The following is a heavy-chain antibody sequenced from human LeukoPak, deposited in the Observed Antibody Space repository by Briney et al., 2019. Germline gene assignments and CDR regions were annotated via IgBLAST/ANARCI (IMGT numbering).Heavy chain of an antibody. CDR2: ISSSSSYI. CDR1: GFTFSSYS. J-gene: IGHJ4*02. CDR3: ARAELRFLEWLFDY. Sequence: GGSLRLSCAASGFTFSSYSMNWVRQAPGKGLEWVSSISSSSSYIYYADSVKGRFTISRDNAKNSLYLQMNSLRAEDTAVYYCARAELRFLEWLFDYWGQGTLVTVSS. V-gene: IGHV3-21*01. D-gene: IGHD3-3*01.